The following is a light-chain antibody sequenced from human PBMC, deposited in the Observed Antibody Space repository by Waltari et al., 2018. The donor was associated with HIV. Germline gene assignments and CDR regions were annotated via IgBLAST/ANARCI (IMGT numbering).Light chain of an antibody. CDR2: ENK. J-gene: IGLJ1*01. CDR3: GTWDSGLNAGNYV. V-gene: IGLV1-51*02. CDR1: TSNICHNY. Sequence: QSVLTQPPSVSAAPGQKVTISCSGSTSNICHNYVSWYQHLPGTAPKRLVCENKKRPSGILDRFSGSKSGTSATLGITGLQTGDEADYYCGTWDSGLNAGNYVFGTETKVTVL.